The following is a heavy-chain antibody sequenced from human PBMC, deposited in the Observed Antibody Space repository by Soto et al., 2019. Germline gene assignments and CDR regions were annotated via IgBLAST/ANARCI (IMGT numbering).Heavy chain of an antibody. CDR1: GYTLTGYY. Sequence: ASVKVSCKASGYTLTGYYMHWVRQAPGQGLEWMGWINPNSGGTNYAQKFQGRVTMTRDTSISTAYMELSRLRSDDTAVYYCARDPYSSRRSYSYYGMDVWGQGTTVTVSS. CDR3: ARDPYSSRRSYSYYGMDV. CDR2: INPNSGGT. J-gene: IGHJ6*02. V-gene: IGHV1-2*02. D-gene: IGHD6-13*01.